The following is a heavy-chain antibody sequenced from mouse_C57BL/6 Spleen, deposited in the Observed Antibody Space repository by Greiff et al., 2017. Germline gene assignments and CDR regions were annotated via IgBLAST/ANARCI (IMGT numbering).Heavy chain of an antibody. V-gene: IGHV1-61*01. Sequence: QVQLQQPGAELVRPGSSVKLSCKASGYTFTSYWMDWVKQRPGQGLEWIGNIYPSDSETHYNQKFKDKATLTVDKSSSTAFMQLSSLTSEDSAVYYCARENSNYVDYWGQGTTLTVSS. CDR2: IYPSDSET. CDR1: GYTFTSYW. CDR3: ARENSNYVDY. J-gene: IGHJ2*01. D-gene: IGHD2-5*01.